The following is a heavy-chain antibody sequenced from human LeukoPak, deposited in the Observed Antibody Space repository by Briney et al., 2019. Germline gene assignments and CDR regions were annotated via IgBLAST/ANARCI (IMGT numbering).Heavy chain of an antibody. D-gene: IGHD5-24*01. J-gene: IGHJ4*02. CDR2: IYYSGST. CDR3: ARWDGYNSQFDY. Sequence: SETLSLTCTVSGGSISSYYWSWIRQPPGKELEWIGYIYYSGSTNYNPSLKSRVTISVDTSKNQFSLRLTSVTAADTAVYYCARWDGYNSQFDYWGQGTLVTVSS. V-gene: IGHV4-59*01. CDR1: GGSISSYY.